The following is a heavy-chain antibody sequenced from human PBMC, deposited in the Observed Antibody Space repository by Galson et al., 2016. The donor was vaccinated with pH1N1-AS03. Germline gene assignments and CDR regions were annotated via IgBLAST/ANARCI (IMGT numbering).Heavy chain of an antibody. CDR1: GFPFSGYS. CDR2: ISTTSSSI. J-gene: IGHJ4*02. D-gene: IGHD6-19*01. CDR3: ARDGPPQGISVAGSFDF. Sequence: SLRLSCAASGFPFSGYSMNWVRQAPGKGLEWVSFISTTSSSIYYADSVKGRFTISRDYAKNSLFLQMNSLRDEDTAVYYCARDGPPQGISVAGSFDFWGQGTLVTVSS. V-gene: IGHV3-21*01.